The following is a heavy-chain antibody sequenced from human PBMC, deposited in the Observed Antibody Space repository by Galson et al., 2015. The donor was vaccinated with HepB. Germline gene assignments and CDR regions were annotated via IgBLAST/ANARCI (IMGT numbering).Heavy chain of an antibody. V-gene: IGHV1-58*01. Sequence: SVKVSCKASGFTFTSSAVQWVRQARGQRLEWIGWIVVGSGNTNYAQKFQERVTITRDMSTSTAYMELSSLRSEDTAVYYCAAESESSGPQFDPWGQGTLVTVSS. CDR1: GFTFTSSA. CDR3: AAESESSGPQFDP. CDR2: IVVGSGNT. J-gene: IGHJ5*02. D-gene: IGHD3-22*01.